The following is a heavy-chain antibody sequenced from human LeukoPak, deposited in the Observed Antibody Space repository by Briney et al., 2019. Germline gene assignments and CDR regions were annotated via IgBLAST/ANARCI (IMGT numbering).Heavy chain of an antibody. CDR3: ARVPPGGYCSSTSCYPTGWYFDL. V-gene: IGHV1-46*01. Sequence: ASVKVSCKASGYTFTSYYMHWVRQAPGQGLEWMGIINPSSGSTSYAQKFQGRVTMTRDTSTSTVYMELSSLRSEDTAVYYCARVPPGGYCSSTSCYPTGWYFDLWGRGTLVTVSS. J-gene: IGHJ2*01. CDR2: INPSSGST. D-gene: IGHD2-2*01. CDR1: GYTFTSYY.